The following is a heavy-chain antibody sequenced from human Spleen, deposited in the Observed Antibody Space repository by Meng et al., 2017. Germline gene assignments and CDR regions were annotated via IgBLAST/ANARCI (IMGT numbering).Heavy chain of an antibody. CDR2: INTNTGNP. CDR3: ARGEYYDFWSGYYGYFDY. CDR1: GYTFTTYA. J-gene: IGHJ4*02. D-gene: IGHD3-3*01. V-gene: IGHV7-4-1*02. Sequence: VKVSCKASGYTFTTYAINWVRQAPGQGLEWMGWINTNTGNPTYAQGFTGRFVFSLDTSVSTAYLQISSLKAEDTAVYYCARGEYYDFWSGYYGYFDYWGQGPLVTVSS.